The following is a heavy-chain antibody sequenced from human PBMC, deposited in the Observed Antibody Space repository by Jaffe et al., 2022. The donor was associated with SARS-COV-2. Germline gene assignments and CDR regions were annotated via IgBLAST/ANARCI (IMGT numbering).Heavy chain of an antibody. CDR3: ARDSVEVVPAAMGYYYYYGMDV. V-gene: IGHV4-59*01. CDR1: GGSISSYY. D-gene: IGHD2-2*01. Sequence: QVQLQESGPGLVKPSETLSLTCTVSGGSISSYYWSWIRQPPGKGLEWIGYIYYSGSTNYNPSLKSRVTISVDTSKNQFSLKLSSVTAADTAVYYCARDSVEVVPAAMGYYYYYGMDVWGQGTTVTVSS. CDR2: IYYSGST. J-gene: IGHJ6*02.